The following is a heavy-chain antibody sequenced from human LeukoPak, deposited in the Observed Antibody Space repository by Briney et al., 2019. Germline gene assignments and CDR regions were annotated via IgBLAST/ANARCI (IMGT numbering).Heavy chain of an antibody. V-gene: IGHV3-23*01. D-gene: IGHD4-17*01. CDR2: ISGSGGST. Sequence: GGSLRLSCAASGFTFSSYAMSWVRQAPGKGLEWVSAISGSGGSTYYADSVKGQFTISRDNSKNTLYLQMNSLRAEDTAVYYCAKVGDFYGDYVGYFDYWGQGTLVTVSS. CDR3: AKVGDFYGDYVGYFDY. J-gene: IGHJ4*02. CDR1: GFTFSSYA.